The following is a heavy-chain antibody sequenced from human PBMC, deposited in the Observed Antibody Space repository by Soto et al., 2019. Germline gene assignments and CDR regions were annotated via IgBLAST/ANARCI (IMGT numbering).Heavy chain of an antibody. D-gene: IGHD3-16*01. CDR1: GYSFTRYG. CDR2: INTYNGNT. Sequence: SVKVSCKASGYSFTRYGIAWARQAPGQGLEWMGWINTYNGNTNYAQNLQGRVTLTTDTSTSTAYMELTSLRSNDTAIYYCAMVDVYVTPSPQDVWGQGTTVTVSS. J-gene: IGHJ6*02. CDR3: AMVDVYVTPSPQDV. V-gene: IGHV1-18*01.